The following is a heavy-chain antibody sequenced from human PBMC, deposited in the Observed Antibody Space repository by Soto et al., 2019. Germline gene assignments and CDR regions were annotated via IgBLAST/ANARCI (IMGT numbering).Heavy chain of an antibody. CDR2: INHSGST. D-gene: IGHD2-8*01. J-gene: IGHJ4*02. CDR3: ASHRTFWPFDY. V-gene: IGHV4-34*01. Sequence: SETLSLTCAVYGGSFSGYYWSWIRQPPGKGLEWIGEINHSGSTNYNPSLKSRLTISVDTSKNQFSLSLRSVTAADTAVYYCASHRTFWPFDYWGQGNVVTVS. CDR1: GGSFSGYY.